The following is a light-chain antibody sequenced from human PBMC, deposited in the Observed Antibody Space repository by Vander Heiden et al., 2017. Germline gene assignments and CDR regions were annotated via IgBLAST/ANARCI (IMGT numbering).Light chain of an antibody. J-gene: IGLJ2*01. Sequence: QSALTQPASESGSPGPSITISCTGTSSDVGSYNLVSCYQQHPGKAHKLMIYEVSKRTAGVASRFSGSKAGNTAPLTIFGLKAEDEADYYCFSDAGSSIVVFGGGTKLTVL. CDR2: EVS. CDR1: SSDVGSYNL. V-gene: IGLV2-23*02. CDR3: FSDAGSSIVV.